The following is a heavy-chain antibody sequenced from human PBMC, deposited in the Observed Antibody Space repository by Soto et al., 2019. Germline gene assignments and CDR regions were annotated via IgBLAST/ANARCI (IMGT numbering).Heavy chain of an antibody. Sequence: EVQLLESGGGLVQPGGSLRLSCTASGFTFSNYAMGWVRQAPGKGLEWVSVISGGADDTHYADSVNGRFTISRDNSKNTLYVQMDSLRAEDTAVYYCAKAISGYYAPLDYWGQGMRVTVSS. CDR2: ISGGADDT. V-gene: IGHV3-23*01. J-gene: IGHJ4*02. CDR1: GFTFSNYA. CDR3: AKAISGYYAPLDY. D-gene: IGHD3-22*01.